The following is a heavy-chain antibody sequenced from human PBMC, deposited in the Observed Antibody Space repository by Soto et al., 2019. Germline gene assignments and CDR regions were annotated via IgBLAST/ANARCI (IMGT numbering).Heavy chain of an antibody. CDR1: GDIFTTYA. CDR3: ERGLLVGHETVDY. V-gene: IGHV1-69*01. J-gene: IGHJ4*02. CDR2: IKPAIGSA. Sequence: QVQVVQSGAEVKEPGSSVKVSCKASGDIFTTYAINWVRQAPGQGLVWMGGIKPAIGSANYAPTFQGRLTITADDLTATAYMDLTSLTSEDTAVYYCERGLLVGHETVDYWGQGTLVTVSS. D-gene: IGHD1-26*01.